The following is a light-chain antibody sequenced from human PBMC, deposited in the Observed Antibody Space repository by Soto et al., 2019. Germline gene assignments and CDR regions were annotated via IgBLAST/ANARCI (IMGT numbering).Light chain of an antibody. J-gene: IGLJ2*01. Sequence: QPVLTQPASVSGSPGQSITISCTGTSSDVGGYNYVSWYQQHPGKAPKLMIYDVSNRPSGVSNRFSGSKSGNTASLTISGLQAEDEADYYCSSYTSSSTPSVVFGGGTKLTVL. CDR1: SSDVGGYNY. CDR2: DVS. V-gene: IGLV2-14*01. CDR3: SSYTSSSTPSVV.